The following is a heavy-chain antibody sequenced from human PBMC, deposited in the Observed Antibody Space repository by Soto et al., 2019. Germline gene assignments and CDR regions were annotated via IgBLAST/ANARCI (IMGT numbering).Heavy chain of an antibody. Sequence: PSETLSLTCAVSGGSISSSNWWSWVRQPPGKGLEWIGEIYHSGSTNYNPSLKSRVTISVDKSKNQFSLKLSPVTAADTAVYYCARDPSGSYPFDYWGQGXLVTVYS. V-gene: IGHV4-4*02. CDR3: ARDPSGSYPFDY. CDR2: IYHSGST. J-gene: IGHJ4*02. CDR1: GGSISSSNW. D-gene: IGHD1-26*01.